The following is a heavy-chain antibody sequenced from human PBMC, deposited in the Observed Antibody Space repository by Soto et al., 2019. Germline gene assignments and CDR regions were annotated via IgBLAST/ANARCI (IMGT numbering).Heavy chain of an antibody. CDR1: GFTFSSYA. CDR2: ISGSGGST. J-gene: IGHJ6*02. Sequence: EVELLESGGGLVQPGGSLRLSCAASGFTFSSYAMSWVRQAPGKGLEWVSAISGSGGSTYYADSVKGRFTISRDNSKKTLYRQMNSLRAEDTAVYYCAKTLILLPYYYSYGMDVWGQGTTVTVSS. CDR3: AKTLILLPYYYSYGMDV. D-gene: IGHD3-16*01. V-gene: IGHV3-23*01.